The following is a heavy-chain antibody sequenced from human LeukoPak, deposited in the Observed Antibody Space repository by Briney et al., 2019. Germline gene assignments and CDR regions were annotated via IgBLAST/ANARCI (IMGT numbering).Heavy chain of an antibody. Sequence: PSGTLSLTCAVSGCSISSSNWWSWVRQPPGKGLEWIGEIYHSGSTNYNPSLKSRVTISVDKSKNQFYLKLSSVTAADTAVYYCASYGSGSYYYGMDVWGKGTTVTVSS. D-gene: IGHD3-10*01. J-gene: IGHJ6*04. CDR1: GCSISSSNW. CDR2: IYHSGST. CDR3: ASYGSGSYYYGMDV. V-gene: IGHV4-4*02.